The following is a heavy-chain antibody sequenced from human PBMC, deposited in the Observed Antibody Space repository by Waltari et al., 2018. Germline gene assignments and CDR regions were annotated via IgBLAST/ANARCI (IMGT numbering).Heavy chain of an antibody. CDR2: MYPKDGET. CDR1: GYTFADYY. Sequence: EVQLVQSGAEVKKPGATIKISCKASGYTFADYYMHWVQQAPGKGLQWVGRMYPKDGETRYAEKFQGRVTITADTSTDTVYMELSSLRSEDTAIFYCARTTTIKSLDYWGQGTVVTVSS. J-gene: IGHJ4*02. CDR3: ARTTTIKSLDY. D-gene: IGHD1-7*01. V-gene: IGHV1-69-2*01.